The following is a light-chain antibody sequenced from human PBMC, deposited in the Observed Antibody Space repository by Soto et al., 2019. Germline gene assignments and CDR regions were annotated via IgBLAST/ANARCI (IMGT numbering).Light chain of an antibody. Sequence: QSVLTQPPSVSGAPGQRVSVSCSGSSSNIGAGYDVHWYQQLPGTAPELLIFGNTNRPSGVPDRFSGSKSGTSASLAINGLQAEDEADYYCQSYDSSLSASYVFGTRTKVTVL. J-gene: IGLJ1*01. V-gene: IGLV1-40*01. CDR2: GNT. CDR3: QSYDSSLSASYV. CDR1: SSNIGAGYD.